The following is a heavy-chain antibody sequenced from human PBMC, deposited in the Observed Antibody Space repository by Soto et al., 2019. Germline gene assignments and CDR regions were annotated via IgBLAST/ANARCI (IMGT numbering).Heavy chain of an antibody. CDR3: ARDRYKDIVVVPAALDH. CDR2: ISAYNGNT. D-gene: IGHD2-2*01. Sequence: DSVKVSCKASGYTFTSYGISWVRQAPGQGLEWMGWISAYNGNTNYAQKLQGRVTMTTDTSTSTAYMELRSLRSDDTAVYYCARDRYKDIVVVPAALDHCGQGTLVTVSS. CDR1: GYTFTSYG. V-gene: IGHV1-18*01. J-gene: IGHJ4*02.